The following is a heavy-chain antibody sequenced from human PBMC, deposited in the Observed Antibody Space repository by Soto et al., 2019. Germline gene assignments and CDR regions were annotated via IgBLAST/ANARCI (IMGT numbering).Heavy chain of an antibody. J-gene: IGHJ6*03. CDR1: GGSISSYY. Sequence: SETLSLTCTVSGGSISSYYWSWIRQPPGKGLEWIGYIYYSGSTNYNPSLKSRVTISVDTSKNQFSLKLSSVTAADTAVYYCAGHVDIVATSYYYYYYMDVWGKGTTVTVSS. V-gene: IGHV4-59*08. CDR3: AGHVDIVATSYYYYYYMDV. CDR2: IYYSGST. D-gene: IGHD5-12*01.